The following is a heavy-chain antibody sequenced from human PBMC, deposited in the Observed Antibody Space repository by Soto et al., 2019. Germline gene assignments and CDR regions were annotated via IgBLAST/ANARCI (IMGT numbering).Heavy chain of an antibody. CDR1: GFTFSSYG. V-gene: IGHV3-30*18. CDR2: ISYDGSNK. J-gene: IGHJ6*02. D-gene: IGHD2-15*01. Sequence: PGGSLRLSCAASGFTFSSYGMHWVRQAPGKGLEWVAVISYDGSNKYYADSVKGRFTISRDNSKNTLYLQMNSLRAEDTAVYYCANFHVLGYCSGGSCYNYYYYGMDVWGQGTTVTVSS. CDR3: ANFHVLGYCSGGSCYNYYYYGMDV.